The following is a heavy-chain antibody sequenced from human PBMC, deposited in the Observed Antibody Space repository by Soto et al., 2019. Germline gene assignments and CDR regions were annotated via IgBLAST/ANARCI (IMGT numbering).Heavy chain of an antibody. Sequence: QVQLVQSGAEVKKPGSSVKVSCKASGGTFSSYAISWVRQAPGQGLEWMGGIIPIFGTANYAQKFQGRVTITAHECPGPDYMALGSLRPEDWALYYLARGEYRRGWYGLYFELWGRGTLGTVSS. CDR2: IIPIFGTA. CDR1: GGTFSSYA. V-gene: IGHV1-69*12. J-gene: IGHJ2*01. D-gene: IGHD6-19*01. CDR3: ARGEYRRGWYGLYFEL.